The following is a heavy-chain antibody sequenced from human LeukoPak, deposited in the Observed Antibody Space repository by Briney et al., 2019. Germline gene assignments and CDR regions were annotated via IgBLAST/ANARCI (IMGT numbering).Heavy chain of an antibody. CDR3: AASMVRGVIITRKPYLFDY. CDR1: GGSIGSYY. V-gene: IGHV4-59*01. CDR2: IYYSGST. J-gene: IGHJ4*02. Sequence: PSETLSLTCTVSGGSIGSYYWSWIRQPPGKGLEWVGYIYYSGSTNYNPSLKSRVTISVDTSKNQFSLKLSSVTAADTAVYYCAASMVRGVIITRKPYLFDYWGQGTLVTVSS. D-gene: IGHD3-10*01.